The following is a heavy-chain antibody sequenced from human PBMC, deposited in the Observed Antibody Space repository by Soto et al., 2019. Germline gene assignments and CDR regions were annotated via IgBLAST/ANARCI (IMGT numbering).Heavy chain of an antibody. D-gene: IGHD2-15*01. CDR3: ARDGTSCSGGSCYATRTLDAFDI. Sequence: GGSLRLSCAASGFTFSSYSMNWVRQAPGKGLEWVSSISSSSSYIYYADSVKGRFTISRDNAKNSLYLQMNSLRAEDTAVYYCARDGTSCSGGSCYATRTLDAFDIWGQGTMVTVSS. V-gene: IGHV3-21*01. CDR1: GFTFSSYS. CDR2: ISSSSSYI. J-gene: IGHJ3*02.